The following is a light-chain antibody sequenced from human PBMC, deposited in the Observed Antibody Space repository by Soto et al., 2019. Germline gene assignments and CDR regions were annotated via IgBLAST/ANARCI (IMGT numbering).Light chain of an antibody. V-gene: IGLV2-14*01. CDR3: SSYTSSSTLNV. CDR1: SSDVGGYNS. Sequence: QSALAQPASVSGSPGQSITVSCTGTSSDVGGYNSVSWYQQHPGKPPKLMIYEVSNRPSGVSNRFSGSKSGNTASLTISGLQAEDEADYYCSSYTSSSTLNVFGTGTKVTVL. J-gene: IGLJ1*01. CDR2: EVS.